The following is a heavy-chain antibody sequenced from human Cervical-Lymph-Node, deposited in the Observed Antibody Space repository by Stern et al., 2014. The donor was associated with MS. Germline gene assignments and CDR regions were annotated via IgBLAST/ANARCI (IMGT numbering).Heavy chain of an antibody. CDR1: GFTFDDYG. CDR3: ARDRTPLYGMDA. Sequence: EVQLVESGGGMVRPGGSLRLSCAASGFTFDDYGMNWVRQAPGQGLEGVSGINWNGGDTTYADSVKGRFTIFRDNANNSLYLQMNSLRVEDTALYYCARDRTPLYGMDAWGQGTTVTVSS. J-gene: IGHJ6*02. V-gene: IGHV3-20*04. CDR2: INWNGGDT.